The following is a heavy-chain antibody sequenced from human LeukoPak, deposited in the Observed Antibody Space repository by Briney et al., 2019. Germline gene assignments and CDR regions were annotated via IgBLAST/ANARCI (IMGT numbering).Heavy chain of an antibody. V-gene: IGHV4-34*01. CDR2: INHSGST. CDR3: ARLPFLKYYYYYMDV. J-gene: IGHJ6*03. CDR1: GGSFSGYY. Sequence: SEILSLTCAVYGGSFSGYYWSWIRQPPGKGLEWIGEINHSGSTNYNPSLKSRVTISVDTSKNQFPLKLSSVTAADTAVYYCARLPFLKYYYYYMDVWGKGTTVTVSS.